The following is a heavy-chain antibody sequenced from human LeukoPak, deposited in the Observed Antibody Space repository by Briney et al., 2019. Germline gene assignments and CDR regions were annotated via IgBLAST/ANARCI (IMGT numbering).Heavy chain of an antibody. Sequence: ASVKVSCKAPGYTFTSYDINWVRQATGQGLEWMGWMNPNSGNTGYAQEFQGRVTMTRNTSISTAYMELSSLRSEDTAVYYCARVGGYSYGDYYYGMDVWGQGTTVTVSS. CDR2: MNPNSGNT. V-gene: IGHV1-8*01. CDR1: GYTFTSYD. D-gene: IGHD5-18*01. CDR3: ARVGGYSYGDYYYGMDV. J-gene: IGHJ6*02.